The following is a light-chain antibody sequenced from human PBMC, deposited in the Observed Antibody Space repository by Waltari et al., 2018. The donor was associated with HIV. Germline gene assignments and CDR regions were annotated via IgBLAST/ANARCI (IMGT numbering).Light chain of an antibody. J-gene: IGKJ4*01. CDR1: QSVLYSSNNNNN. CDR3: QQYYTTPLT. V-gene: IGKV4-1*01. Sequence: DIVMTQSPDSLAVSLGERATINCKSSQSVLYSSNNNNNFAWYQQKPGQPPKLLIDWASARESGVPNRFSGSGSGTDFTLTISSLQAEDVAVYYCQQYYTTPLTFGGGTKVEIK. CDR2: WAS.